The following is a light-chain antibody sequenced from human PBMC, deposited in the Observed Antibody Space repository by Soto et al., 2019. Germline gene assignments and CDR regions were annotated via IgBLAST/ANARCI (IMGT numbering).Light chain of an antibody. V-gene: IGKV3-15*01. CDR3: QQYNNWPLT. CDR2: GAS. Sequence: EIVMTQSPATLSVSPGERATLSCRASQSVNSDLAWYQQKPGQAPRLLIYGASTGATGIPARFSGSGSGTEFTLTISSLQSEDFAVYYCQQYNNWPLTFGGGTKVEIK. J-gene: IGKJ4*01. CDR1: QSVNSD.